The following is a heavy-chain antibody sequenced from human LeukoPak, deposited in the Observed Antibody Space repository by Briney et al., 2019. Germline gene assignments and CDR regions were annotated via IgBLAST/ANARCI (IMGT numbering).Heavy chain of an antibody. CDR2: IYTSGST. V-gene: IGHV4-4*07. Sequence: PSETLSLTCSVSGDSISSYYWSWIRQPAGKGLEWIGRIYTSGSTNHNPSLKSRVTMSVDTSKNQFSLKLSSVTAADTAVYYCARVMTTKAFDIWGQGTMVTVSS. D-gene: IGHD4-17*01. CDR1: GDSISSYY. CDR3: ARVMTTKAFDI. J-gene: IGHJ3*02.